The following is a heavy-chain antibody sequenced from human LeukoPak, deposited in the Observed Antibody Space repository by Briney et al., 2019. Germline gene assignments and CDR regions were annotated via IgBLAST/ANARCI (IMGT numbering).Heavy chain of an antibody. J-gene: IGHJ4*02. CDR3: ARNSSTIVSRIRTAIGFDS. D-gene: IGHD5/OR15-5a*01. CDR2: SNHSGSS. Sequence: SETLSLTCAVYGGSFSRYSWSWVRQPPGKGLEWIGESNHSGSSRYSPSLKSRVTMSLDTSKNQFSLRLNSVTAADTAIYYCARNSSTIVSRIRTAIGFDSWGQGTRVTVSS. V-gene: IGHV4-34*10. CDR1: GGSFSRYS.